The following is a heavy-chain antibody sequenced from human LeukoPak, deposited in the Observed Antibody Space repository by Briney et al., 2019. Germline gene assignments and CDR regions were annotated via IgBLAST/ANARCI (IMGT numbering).Heavy chain of an antibody. J-gene: IGHJ4*02. Sequence: SVKVSCKASGGTFSSYAISWVRQAPGQGLEWMGRIIPILGIANYAQRFQGRVTITADKSTSTAYMELSSLRSEDTAVYYCARDLFSVVRGVIITSPLGCWGQGTLVTVSS. CDR3: ARDLFSVVRGVIITSPLGC. CDR2: IIPILGIA. V-gene: IGHV1-69*04. CDR1: GGTFSSYA. D-gene: IGHD3-10*01.